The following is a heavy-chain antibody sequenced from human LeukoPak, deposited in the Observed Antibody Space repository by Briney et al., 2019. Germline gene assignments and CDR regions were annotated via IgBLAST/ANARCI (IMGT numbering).Heavy chain of an antibody. Sequence: GGSLRLSCAASGFTFSSNWMHWVRQVPGKGLVWVSRISPDGRNTDYADSVKGRFTISRDNAKDTLYLQMNSLRAEDTAVYYCARDWEWLRLLTTPYYFDYWGQGTLVTVSS. D-gene: IGHD5-12*01. CDR1: GFTFSSNW. CDR3: ARDWEWLRLLTTPYYFDY. J-gene: IGHJ4*02. CDR2: ISPDGRNT. V-gene: IGHV3-74*01.